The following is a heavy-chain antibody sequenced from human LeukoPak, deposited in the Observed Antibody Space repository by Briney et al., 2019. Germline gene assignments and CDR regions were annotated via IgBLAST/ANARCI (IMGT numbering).Heavy chain of an antibody. CDR1: GFNVSSNY. V-gene: IGHV3-53*04. CDR2: IYSGGYT. CDR3: ARGTVFRDFDL. J-gene: IGHJ3*01. Sequence: GSLRLSCAASGFNVSSNYMSWVRQAPGKGLEWVSVIYSGGYTYYADSVKGRFTIARNDSKNTVNLQMNSLRAEDTAVYLCARGTVFRDFDLWGQGTMVTVSS. D-gene: IGHD3-10*02.